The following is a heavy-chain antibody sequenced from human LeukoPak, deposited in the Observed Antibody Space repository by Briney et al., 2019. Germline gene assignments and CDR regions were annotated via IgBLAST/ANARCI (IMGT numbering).Heavy chain of an antibody. CDR2: IIPIFGRA. CDR3: ARDPEPPSYCSSTSCAGAWPTHHY. D-gene: IGHD2-2*01. Sequence: GSSVKVSCKASGGTFTIYAISWVRQAPGQGLELMGGIIPIFGRANYAQKFQGRVTITADESTSKAYMERSSLRSEDTAVYYCARDPEPPSYCSSTSCAGAWPTHHYWGQGTLVTVSS. V-gene: IGHV1-69*01. CDR1: GGTFTIYA. J-gene: IGHJ4*02.